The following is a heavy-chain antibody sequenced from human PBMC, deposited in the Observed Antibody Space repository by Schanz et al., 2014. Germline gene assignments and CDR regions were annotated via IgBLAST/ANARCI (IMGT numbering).Heavy chain of an antibody. CDR3: ARDLEGYDGGGGGFDP. V-gene: IGHV3-66*01. J-gene: IGHJ5*02. CDR1: GFTVSSSH. CDR2: IYSGIGA. Sequence: EGQLAESGGGLVQPGGSLRLSCAVSGFTVSSSHMSWVRQAPGKGLEWVSVIYSGIGAYYADSVKDRFTVSRDNSKNTVYLQMNRLRAEDTAVYYCARDLEGYDGGGGGFDPWGQGTLVTVSS. D-gene: IGHD2-21*01.